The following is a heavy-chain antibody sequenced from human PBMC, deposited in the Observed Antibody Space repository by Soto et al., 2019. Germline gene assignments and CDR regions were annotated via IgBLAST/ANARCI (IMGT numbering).Heavy chain of an antibody. CDR3: VRVFWDTAKIAY. Sequence: GGSLRLSCAASGFTLSNYWMHWVRQAPGKGLVWVSRINGDGRTTTYADSVNGRFTISRDNAKNTLYLQMNSLRAEDTAIYYYVRVFWDTAKIAYWGQGTLVPVSS. D-gene: IGHD5-18*01. J-gene: IGHJ4*02. V-gene: IGHV3-74*01. CDR2: INGDGRTT. CDR1: GFTLSNYW.